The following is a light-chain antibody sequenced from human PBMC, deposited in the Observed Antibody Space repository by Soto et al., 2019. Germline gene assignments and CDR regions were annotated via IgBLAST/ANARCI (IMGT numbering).Light chain of an antibody. Sequence: EIALTQSPATLSVSPGERATLSCRASQSISSNLAWYQQKPGQAPRILIYDESNRATAIPDRFSGSGSGTELTLTISRLQSEDCAIYYCQQYHTWPITCGGGTKVDIK. CDR3: QQYHTWPIT. CDR1: QSISSN. V-gene: IGKV3D-15*01. CDR2: DES. J-gene: IGKJ4*01.